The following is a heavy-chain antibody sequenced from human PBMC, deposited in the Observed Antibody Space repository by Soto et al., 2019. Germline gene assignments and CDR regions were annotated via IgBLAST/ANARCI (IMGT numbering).Heavy chain of an antibody. J-gene: IGHJ6*02. D-gene: IGHD3-10*01. CDR2: ISSSSSYT. V-gene: IGHV3-11*05. CDR3: ARYLPRVRGVNHYGMDV. CDR1: GFTFSDYY. Sequence: QVQLVESGGGLVKPGGSLRLSCAASGFTFSDYYMSWIRQAPGKGLEWVAYISSSSSYTNYADSVKGRFTISRDNAKNSLYLQMNRLRAEDTAVYYCARYLPRVRGVNHYGMDVWGQGTTVTVSS.